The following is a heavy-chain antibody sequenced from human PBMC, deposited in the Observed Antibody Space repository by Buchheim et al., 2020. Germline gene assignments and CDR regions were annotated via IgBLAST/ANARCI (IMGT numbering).Heavy chain of an antibody. CDR1: GSSIISTDYH. V-gene: IGHV4-39*02. Sequence: QVQLQESGPGLVKPSGTLSLTCTVSGSSIISTDYHWGWIRQPPGKGLEWIGLTYSAGNTYYNPSLKSRVTISADTSKNHFSLRLTSVTAADTAIYYCARLKTFNNWLDPWGQGTL. J-gene: IGHJ5*02. CDR2: TYSAGNT. CDR3: ARLKTFNNWLDP.